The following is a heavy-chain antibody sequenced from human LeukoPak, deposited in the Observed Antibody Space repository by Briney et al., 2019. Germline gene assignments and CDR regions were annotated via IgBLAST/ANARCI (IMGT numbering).Heavy chain of an antibody. D-gene: IGHD6-13*01. V-gene: IGHV3-23*01. CDR2: ISGSGGST. Sequence: PGGSLRLSCAASGFTFSGSAMHWVRQAPGKGLEWVSAISGSGGSTYYADSVKGRFTISRDNSKNTLYLQMNSLRAEDTAVYYCAKGGLLSSSWNQWGQGTLVTVSS. CDR1: GFTFSGSA. J-gene: IGHJ4*02. CDR3: AKGGLLSSSWNQ.